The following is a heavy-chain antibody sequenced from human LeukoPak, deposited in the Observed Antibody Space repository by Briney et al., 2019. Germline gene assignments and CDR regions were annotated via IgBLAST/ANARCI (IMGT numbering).Heavy chain of an antibody. CDR1: GFTFSDYY. CDR3: AREGRDGYNPFDY. V-gene: IGHV3-11*04. D-gene: IGHD5-24*01. Sequence: GGSLRLSCAASGFTFSDYYMSWIRQAPGKGLEWVSYISSSGSTIYYADSVKGRFTISRDNAKNSLCLQMNSLRAEDTAVYYCAREGRDGYNPFDYWGQGTLVTVSS. J-gene: IGHJ4*02. CDR2: ISSSGSTI.